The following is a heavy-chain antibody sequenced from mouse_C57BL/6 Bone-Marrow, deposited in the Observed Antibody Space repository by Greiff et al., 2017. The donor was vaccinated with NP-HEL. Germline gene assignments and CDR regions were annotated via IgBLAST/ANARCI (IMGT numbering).Heavy chain of an antibody. Sequence: EVKLMESGGGLVKPGGSLKLSCAASGFTFSDYGMHWVRQAPEKGLEWVAYISSGSSTIYYADTVKGRFTISRDNAKNTLFLQMTSLRSEDTAMYYCARPITTVVAKGFAYWGQGTLVTVSA. CDR1: GFTFSDYG. CDR2: ISSGSSTI. CDR3: ARPITTVVAKGFAY. D-gene: IGHD1-1*01. V-gene: IGHV5-17*01. J-gene: IGHJ3*01.